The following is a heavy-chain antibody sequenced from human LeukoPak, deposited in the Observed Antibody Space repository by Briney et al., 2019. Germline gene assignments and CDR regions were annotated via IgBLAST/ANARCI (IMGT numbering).Heavy chain of an antibody. CDR1: GYSLTNYW. J-gene: IGHJ4*02. V-gene: IGHV5-51*01. D-gene: IGHD1-14*01. Sequence: GESLKISCTGSGYSLTNYWIAWVRQKPGKGLEWMGFIYPGDSDTKYSPSFQGQVTFSADKSISTAYLKWNSLKASDTAMYYCVRAPFLTHPGQFDYWGQGTLVTVSS. CDR3: VRAPFLTHPGQFDY. CDR2: IYPGDSDT.